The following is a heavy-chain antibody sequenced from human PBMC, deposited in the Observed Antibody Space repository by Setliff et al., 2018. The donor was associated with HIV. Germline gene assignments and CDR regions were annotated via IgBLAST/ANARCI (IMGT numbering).Heavy chain of an antibody. CDR2: IYYSGRT. CDR1: GYSISSGYY. V-gene: IGHV4-38-2*02. Sequence: SETLSLTCTVSGYSISSGYYWGWIRQPPGKGLEWIGSIYYSGRTYYNPSLKSRVSISADMSKNHFSLNLSSVTAADTAVYYCAREREAWSAYDSWGQGTLVTVSS. D-gene: IGHD3-3*01. J-gene: IGHJ5*02. CDR3: AREREAWSAYDS.